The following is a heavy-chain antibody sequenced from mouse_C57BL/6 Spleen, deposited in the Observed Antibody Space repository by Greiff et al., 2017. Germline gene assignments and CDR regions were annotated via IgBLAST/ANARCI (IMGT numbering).Heavy chain of an antibody. D-gene: IGHD2-2*01. V-gene: IGHV1-18*01. J-gene: IGHJ1*03. CDR1: GYTFTDYN. CDR2: INPNNGGT. CDR3: ARRGYHWYFDV. Sequence: EVQLQQSGPELVKPGASVTIPCKASGYTFTDYNMDWVKQSHGKSLEWIGDINPNNGGTIYNQKFKGKATLTVDKSSSTAYMELRSLTSEDTAVXYCARRGYHWYFDVWGTGTTVTVSS.